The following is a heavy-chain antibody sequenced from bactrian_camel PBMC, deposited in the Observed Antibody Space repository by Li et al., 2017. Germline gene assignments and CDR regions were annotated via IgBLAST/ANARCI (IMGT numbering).Heavy chain of an antibody. CDR3: AADDLPCGLYGGNWYTRAFGY. J-gene: IGHJ6*01. D-gene: IGHD6*01. Sequence: QVQLVESGGGSVQAGGSLRLSCAVSAPTYGRLYCLAWFRQAPGTEREGVAAYEDDGSTCYPGSMKGRFTISKDNANNTLYLQIHSLKPEDTAMYYCAADDLPCGLYGGNWYTRAFGYWCQGTQVTVS. CDR1: APTYGRLYC. V-gene: IGHV3S55*01. CDR2: EDDGST.